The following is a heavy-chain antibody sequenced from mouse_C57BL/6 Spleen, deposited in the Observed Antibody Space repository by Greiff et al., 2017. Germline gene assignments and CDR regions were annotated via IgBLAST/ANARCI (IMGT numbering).Heavy chain of an antibody. D-gene: IGHD2-4*01. Sequence: EVQRVESGGGLVKPGGSLKLSCAASGFTFSSYAMSWVRQTPEKRLEWVATISDGGSYTYYPDNVKGRFTISRDNAKNNLYLQMSHLKSEDTAMYYCARFYDYDGFAYWGQGTLVTVSA. V-gene: IGHV5-4*01. CDR2: ISDGGSYT. J-gene: IGHJ3*01. CDR1: GFTFSSYA. CDR3: ARFYDYDGFAY.